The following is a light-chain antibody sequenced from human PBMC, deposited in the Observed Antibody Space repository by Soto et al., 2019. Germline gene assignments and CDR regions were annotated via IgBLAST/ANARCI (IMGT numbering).Light chain of an antibody. CDR1: QGISSY. CDR3: QQYYSYPHT. CDR2: AAS. J-gene: IGKJ1*01. V-gene: IGKV1-8*01. Sequence: AIRMTQSPSSFSASTGDRVTITCRASQGISSYLAWYQQKPGQAPKLLIYAASTLQSGGPSRFSGSGSGTDFTLTISCLQSEDFANYYCQQYYSYPHTFGQGTKVEIK.